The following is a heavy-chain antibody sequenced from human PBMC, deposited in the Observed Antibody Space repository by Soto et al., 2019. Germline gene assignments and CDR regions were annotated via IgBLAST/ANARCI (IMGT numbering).Heavy chain of an antibody. J-gene: IGHJ4*02. CDR1: GGSIKSGGYC. D-gene: IGHD2-15*01. V-gene: IGHV4-30-2*01. Sequence: SETLSLTCEVSGGSIKSGGYCWSWIRQPPGKGLEWIGYIYQSGNTYYNPSLKSRVTISVDRSKNQFSLKLSSVTAADTAVYYCASGMVTALDYWGRGTLVTVS. CDR2: IYQSGNT. CDR3: ASGMVTALDY.